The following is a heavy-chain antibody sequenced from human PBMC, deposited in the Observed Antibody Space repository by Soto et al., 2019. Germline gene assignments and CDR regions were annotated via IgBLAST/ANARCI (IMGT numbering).Heavy chain of an antibody. CDR2: INHSGST. CDR3: ARAPYYYYYGMDV. CDR1: GGSFSGYY. Sequence: PSETLSLTCAVYGGSFSGYYWIWIRQPPGKGLEWIGEINHSGSTNYNPSLKSRVTISVDTSKNQFSLKLSSVTAADTAVYYCARAPYYYYYGMDVWGQGTTVTVSS. V-gene: IGHV4-34*01. J-gene: IGHJ6*02.